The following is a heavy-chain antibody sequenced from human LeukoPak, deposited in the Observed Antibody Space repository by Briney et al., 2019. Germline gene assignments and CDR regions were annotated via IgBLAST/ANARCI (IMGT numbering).Heavy chain of an antibody. J-gene: IGHJ4*02. V-gene: IGHV3-7*01. CDR1: GFTFSSYW. D-gene: IGHD3-3*02. CDR2: IKQDGNEK. Sequence: AGSLRLSCAASGFTFSSYWMTWVRQAPGQGLAWVASIKQDGNEKYYVDSVKGRFTISRDNARNSLFLQMSSLRADDTAVYYCARDGAFRIYDYWGQGTLVTVSS. CDR3: ARDGAFRIYDY.